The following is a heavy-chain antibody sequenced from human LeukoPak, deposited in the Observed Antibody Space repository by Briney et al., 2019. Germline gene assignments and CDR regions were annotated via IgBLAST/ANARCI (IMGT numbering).Heavy chain of an antibody. J-gene: IGHJ4*02. D-gene: IGHD2-15*01. CDR3: AKDLCSGGSCRRYFDY. CDR2: ITGSGESI. CDR1: GFTFSTDA. V-gene: IGHV3-23*01. Sequence: GGSLRLSCAASGFTFSTDAMSWVRQAPGQGLGWVSAITGSGESIYYADSVKGRVTISRDNSKNTLYLQMNRLRVEDTAVYYCAKDLCSGGSCRRYFDYWGQGTLVTVSS.